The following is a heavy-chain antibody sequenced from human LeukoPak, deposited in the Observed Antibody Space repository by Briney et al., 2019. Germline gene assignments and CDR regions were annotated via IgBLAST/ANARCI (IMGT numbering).Heavy chain of an antibody. D-gene: IGHD2-2*01. J-gene: IGHJ4*02. CDR1: GFTFSSYA. CDR3: AGQYQIVVVPAAISY. CDR2: ISYDGSNK. Sequence: GGSLRLSCAASGFTFSSYAMHWVRQAPGKGLEWVAVISYDGSNKYYADSVKGRFTISRDNSKNTLYLQMNSLRAEDTAVYYGAGQYQIVVVPAAISYWGQGTLVTVSS. V-gene: IGHV3-30-3*01.